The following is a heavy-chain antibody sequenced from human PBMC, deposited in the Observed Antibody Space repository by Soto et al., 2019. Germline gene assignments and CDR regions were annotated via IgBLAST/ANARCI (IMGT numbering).Heavy chain of an antibody. CDR2: IYYSGST. J-gene: IGHJ4*02. V-gene: IGHV4-39*01. CDR1: GGSISSSSYY. D-gene: IGHD2-2*01. Sequence: QLQLQESGPGLVKPSETLSLTCTVSGGSISSSSYYWGWIRQPPGKGLEWIGSIYYSGSTYYNPSLKSRVTISVDTSKNQFSLKLSSVTAADTAVYYCARHVSPGLYCSSTSCYYFDYWGQGTLVTVSS. CDR3: ARHVSPGLYCSSTSCYYFDY.